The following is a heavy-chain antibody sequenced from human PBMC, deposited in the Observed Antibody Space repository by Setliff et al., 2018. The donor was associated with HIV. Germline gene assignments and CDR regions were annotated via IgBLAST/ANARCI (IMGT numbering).Heavy chain of an antibody. Sequence: SETLSLTCTVSGASINSYYWTWIRQTPGRGLEWVGYIYYTGSSNYNPSLKSRVTMSVDTSRRQISLNLSSVTPGDAGVYYCARSTSPVQDYYYMDVWGTGTTVTSP. J-gene: IGHJ6*03. V-gene: IGHV4-59*01. CDR3: ARSTSPVQDYYYMDV. CDR2: IYYTGSS. CDR1: GASINSYY. D-gene: IGHD1-1*01.